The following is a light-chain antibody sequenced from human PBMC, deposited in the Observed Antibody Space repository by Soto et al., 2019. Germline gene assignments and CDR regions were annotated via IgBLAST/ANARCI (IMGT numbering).Light chain of an antibody. V-gene: IGKV1-39*01. CDR3: QQYGDSPWA. CDR1: QSISSY. J-gene: IGKJ1*01. CDR2: AAS. Sequence: DIQMTQSPSSLSASVGDRVTITCRASQSISSYLNWYQQKPGKAPKLLIYAASTLQSGVPSRFSGSGSGTDFTLTISRLEPEDFAMYYCQQYGDSPWAFGQGTKVDIK.